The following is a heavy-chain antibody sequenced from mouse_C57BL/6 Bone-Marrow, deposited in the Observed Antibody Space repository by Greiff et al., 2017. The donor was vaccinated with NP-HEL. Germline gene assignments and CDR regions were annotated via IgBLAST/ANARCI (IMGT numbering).Heavy chain of an antibody. J-gene: IGHJ1*03. CDR2: IDPETGGT. Sequence: VQLQQSGAELVRPGASVTLSCKASGYTFTDYEMHWVKQTPVHGLEWIGAIDPETGGTAYNQKFKGKAILTADKSSSTAYMELRSLTSEDSAVYYCTRKGVRGVVANWYFDVWGTGTTVTVSS. CDR3: TRKGVRGVVANWYFDV. V-gene: IGHV1-15*01. D-gene: IGHD1-1*01. CDR1: GYTFTDYE.